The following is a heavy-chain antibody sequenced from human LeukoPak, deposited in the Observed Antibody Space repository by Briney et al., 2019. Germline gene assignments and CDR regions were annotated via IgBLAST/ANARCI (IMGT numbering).Heavy chain of an antibody. CDR2: IQYDGTKK. CDR3: AKNILTMTMDYMDV. D-gene: IGHD4/OR15-4a*01. V-gene: IGHV3-30*02. J-gene: IGHJ6*03. CDR1: GFNFRNYG. Sequence: GGSLRLSCAASGFNFRNYGIHWVRQAPAKGLEWVTFIQYDGTKKYYADSVKGRFTISRDNSKNTLYLQMNSLRPEDTALYYCAKNILTMTMDYMDVWGKGTAVTVSS.